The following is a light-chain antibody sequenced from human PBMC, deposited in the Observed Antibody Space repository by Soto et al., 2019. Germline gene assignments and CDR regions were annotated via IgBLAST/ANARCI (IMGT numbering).Light chain of an antibody. V-gene: IGKV3-15*01. CDR2: GAA. CDR3: QQYHNWPA. Sequence: EIVLTQSPATLSVSPGERATLSCRASQSVFSSLAWLQQKPGQAPRLLIYGAATRATGIPARFSGSGSGTEFSLTISSLQSEDFAVYYCQQYHNWPAFGQGTKVEIK. J-gene: IGKJ1*01. CDR1: QSVFSS.